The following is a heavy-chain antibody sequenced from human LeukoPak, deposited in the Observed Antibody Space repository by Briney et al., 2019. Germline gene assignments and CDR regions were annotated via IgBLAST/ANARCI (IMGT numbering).Heavy chain of an antibody. V-gene: IGHV3-23*01. Sequence: GGSLRLSCAASGFTFSTYPMHWVRQAPGKGLEWVSAITGSGASTFYADSVKGRFTISRDNSKNTLYLQMNSLRAEDAAVYYCARDFRSGFPNWFDPWGQGALVTVSS. CDR3: ARDFRSGFPNWFDP. CDR1: GFTFSTYP. J-gene: IGHJ5*02. D-gene: IGHD3-3*01. CDR2: ITGSGAST.